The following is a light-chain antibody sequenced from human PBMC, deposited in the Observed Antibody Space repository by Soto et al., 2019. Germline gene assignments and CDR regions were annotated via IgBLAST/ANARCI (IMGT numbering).Light chain of an antibody. CDR2: DAS. Sequence: ELVLTQSPATRSLSPGERATLSCRASQSVSSYFAWYQQKPGQAPRLLIYDASNRATGIPARFSGSGSGTDFDLTISSLEPEDLSFYYCQQRNNWPPYTVGQGTNREIK. J-gene: IGKJ2*01. CDR1: QSVSSY. V-gene: IGKV3-11*01. CDR3: QQRNNWPPYT.